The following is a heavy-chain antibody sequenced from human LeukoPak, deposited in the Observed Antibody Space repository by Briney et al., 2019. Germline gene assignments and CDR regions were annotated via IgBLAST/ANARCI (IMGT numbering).Heavy chain of an antibody. Sequence: GASVKVSCKASGYTFTSYYMHWVRQAPGQGLEWMGIINPSGGSTSYAQKFQGRVTMTRDTSTSTVYMELSSLRSEDTAVYYCARGPSVLSGSYYRWLNYWGQGTLVTVSS. CDR3: ARGPSVLSGSYYRWLNY. J-gene: IGHJ4*02. CDR2: INPSGGST. CDR1: GYTFTSYY. V-gene: IGHV1-46*01. D-gene: IGHD1-26*01.